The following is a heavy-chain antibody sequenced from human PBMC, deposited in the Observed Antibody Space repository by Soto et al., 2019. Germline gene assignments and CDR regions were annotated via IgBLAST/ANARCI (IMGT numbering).Heavy chain of an antibody. J-gene: IGHJ4*02. Sequence: QITLKESGPTLVKPTQTLTLTYTFSGFSLSTSGVGVGWIRQPPGKALEWLALIYWDDDKRYSPSLTSRLTITKDTSKNQVVLTMTNMDPVDTATYYCAHRPNYGWFHYWGQGTLVTVSS. CDR3: AHRPNYGWFHY. CDR2: IYWDDDK. CDR1: GFSLSTSGVG. D-gene: IGHD3-10*01. V-gene: IGHV2-5*02.